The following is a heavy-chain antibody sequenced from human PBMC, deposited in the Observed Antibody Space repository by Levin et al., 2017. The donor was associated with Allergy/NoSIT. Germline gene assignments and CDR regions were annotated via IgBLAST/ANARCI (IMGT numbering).Heavy chain of an antibody. CDR3: ASSTTTDCTCPNY. CDR1: GFTFSNYM. CDR2: IKKDGSEK. D-gene: IGHD2/OR15-2a*01. Sequence: GESLKISCAASGFTFSNYMMSWVRQVPGKGLEWVANIKKDGSEKNYLDSVKGRFTISRDNAKNSLYLQMNSLRAEDTAVYYCASSTTTDCTCPNYWGRGTLVTVSS. J-gene: IGHJ1*01. V-gene: IGHV3-7*02.